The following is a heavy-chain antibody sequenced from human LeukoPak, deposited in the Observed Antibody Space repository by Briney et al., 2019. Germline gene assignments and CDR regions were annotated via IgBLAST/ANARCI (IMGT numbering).Heavy chain of an antibody. CDR3: ARRELLGYSYGLRTFNI. J-gene: IGHJ3*02. CDR2: IYSGGIYNDGTT. Sequence: PGGSLRLSCAASGFTVSSNYMSWVRQAQGKGLEWVSVIYSGGIYNDGTTNYGDSVKGRFTISRDNSKNTLYPQMNSLRAEDTAVYYCARRELLGYSYGLRTFNIWGQGTTVTISS. D-gene: IGHD5-18*01. V-gene: IGHV3-66*04. CDR1: GFTVSSNY.